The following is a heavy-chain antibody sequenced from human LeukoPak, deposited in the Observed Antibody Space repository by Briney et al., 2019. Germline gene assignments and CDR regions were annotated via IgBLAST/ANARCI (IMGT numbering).Heavy chain of an antibody. V-gene: IGHV4-61*01. CDR2: ISYSGST. Sequence: SETLSLTCTVSGGSISSSSRYWGWIRQPPGKGLEWIGYISYSGSTNYNPSLKSRVTISVDTSKNQFSLKLSSVTAADTAVYYCARDTNDCSSTSCGFDYWGQGTLVTVSS. J-gene: IGHJ4*02. D-gene: IGHD2-2*01. CDR3: ARDTNDCSSTSCGFDY. CDR1: GGSISSSSRY.